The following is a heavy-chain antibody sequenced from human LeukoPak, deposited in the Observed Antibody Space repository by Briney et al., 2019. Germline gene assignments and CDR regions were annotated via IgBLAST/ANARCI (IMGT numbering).Heavy chain of an antibody. CDR1: GGSISSSSYY. CDR2: IYYSGST. Sequence: SETLSLTCTVSGGSISSSSYYWGWIRQPPGKGLEWTGSIYYSGSTYYNPSLKSRVTISVDTSKNQFSLKLSSVTAADTAVYYCARQGPELFDFDYWGQGTLVTVSS. V-gene: IGHV4-39*01. D-gene: IGHD1-14*01. J-gene: IGHJ4*02. CDR3: ARQGPELFDFDY.